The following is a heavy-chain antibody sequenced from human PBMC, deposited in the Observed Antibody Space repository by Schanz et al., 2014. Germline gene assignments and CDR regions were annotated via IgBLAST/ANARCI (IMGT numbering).Heavy chain of an antibody. CDR3: AATTILAD. CDR1: GFTFSDHF. V-gene: IGHV3-72*01. J-gene: IGHJ4*02. Sequence: VQLVESGGGLVKPGGSLRLSCAASGFTFSDHFMDWVRQAPGKGLEWVGRITNKPNNYNTEYAASVKGRFTISRDDSRNSLYLQMSSLKTEDTAVYYCAATTILADWGQGTLVAVSS. CDR2: ITNKPNNYNT. D-gene: IGHD3-3*01.